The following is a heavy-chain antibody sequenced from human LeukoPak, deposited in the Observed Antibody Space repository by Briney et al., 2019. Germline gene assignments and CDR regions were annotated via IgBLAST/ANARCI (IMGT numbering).Heavy chain of an antibody. J-gene: IGHJ6*03. CDR1: GYSFTSYW. Sequence: GESLKISCKGSGYSFTSYWIGWVRQMPGKGLEWMGIMYPGDSETRYSPSFQSQVTISADKSISTAYLQWSSLKASDTAMYYCARLGSSGRYIVYYMDVWGKGTTVTVSS. D-gene: IGHD6-19*01. V-gene: IGHV5-51*01. CDR2: MYPGDSET. CDR3: ARLGSSGRYIVYYMDV.